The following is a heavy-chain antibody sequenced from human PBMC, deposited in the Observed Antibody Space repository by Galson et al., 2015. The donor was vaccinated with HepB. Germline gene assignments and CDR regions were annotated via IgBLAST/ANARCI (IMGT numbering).Heavy chain of an antibody. CDR3: ARRGWASGFDP. J-gene: IGHJ5*02. D-gene: IGHD3-16*01. CDR2: INAGNGNT. Sequence: SVKVSCKASGYTFTSYAMHWVRQAPGQRLEWIGWINAGNGNTKYSQKFQGRVTITRDTSASTAYMELSSLRSEDTAVYYCARRGWASGFDPWAREPWSPSPQ. V-gene: IGHV1-3*01. CDR1: GYTFTSYA.